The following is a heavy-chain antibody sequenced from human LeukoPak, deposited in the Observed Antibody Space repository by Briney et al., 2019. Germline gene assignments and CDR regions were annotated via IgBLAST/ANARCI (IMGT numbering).Heavy chain of an antibody. Sequence: ASVKVSCKASGYTFTCYYMHWVRQAPGQGLEWMGWINPNSGGTNYAQKFQGRVTMTRDTAISTAYMELSRLRSDDTAVYYCARGYCSSTSCALPPSPPDYWGQGTLVTVSS. D-gene: IGHD2-2*01. CDR3: ARGYCSSTSCALPPSPPDY. J-gene: IGHJ4*02. CDR2: INPNSGGT. CDR1: GYTFTCYY. V-gene: IGHV1-2*02.